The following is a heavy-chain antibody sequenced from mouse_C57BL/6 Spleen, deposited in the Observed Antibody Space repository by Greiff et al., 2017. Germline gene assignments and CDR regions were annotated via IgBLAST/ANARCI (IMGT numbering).Heavy chain of an antibody. Sequence: QVQLQQSGAELARPGASVKMSCKASGYTFTSYTMHWVKQRPGQGLEWIGYFNPSSGYTKYNQKFKDKATLTADKSSSTAYMQLSSLTSEDSAVYYCSRKTGTYYFDYWGQGTTLTVSS. CDR3: SRKTGTYYFDY. D-gene: IGHD4-1*01. V-gene: IGHV1-4*01. CDR2: FNPSSGYT. CDR1: GYTFTSYT. J-gene: IGHJ2*01.